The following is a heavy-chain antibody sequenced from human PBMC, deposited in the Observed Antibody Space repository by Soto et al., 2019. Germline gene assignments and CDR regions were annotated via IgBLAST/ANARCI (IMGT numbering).Heavy chain of an antibody. CDR1: GFTFSRYG. V-gene: IGHV3-33*05. D-gene: IGHD6-13*01. Sequence: VQLVESGGGVVQPGRSLRLSCASSGFTFSRYGMHWVRRAPGKGLEWVTVISYDGSNKYYGDSVEGRFTISRDNSKNTLFLQMDRPRAEDTAVYYCARSAGKGGLAAPIDYWGQGTLVTVSS. CDR2: ISYDGSNK. J-gene: IGHJ4*02. CDR3: ARSAGKGGLAAPIDY.